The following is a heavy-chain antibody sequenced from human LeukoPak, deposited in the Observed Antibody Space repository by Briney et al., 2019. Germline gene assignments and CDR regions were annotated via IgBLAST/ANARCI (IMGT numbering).Heavy chain of an antibody. CDR3: AKASGGYCSGGSCSIFDY. Sequence: GGSLRLSCAASGFTFSSYWMHWVRQAPGKGLVWVSRINSDGSSTSYADSVKGRFTISRDNAKNTLYLQMNSLRAEDTAVYYCAKASGGYCSGGSCSIFDYWGQGTLVTISS. J-gene: IGHJ4*02. V-gene: IGHV3-74*01. CDR1: GFTFSSYW. CDR2: INSDGSST. D-gene: IGHD2-15*01.